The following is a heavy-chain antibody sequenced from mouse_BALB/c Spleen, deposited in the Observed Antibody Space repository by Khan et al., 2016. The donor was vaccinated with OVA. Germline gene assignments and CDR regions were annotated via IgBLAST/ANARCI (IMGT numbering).Heavy chain of an antibody. J-gene: IGHJ4*01. CDR1: GYSITSDYA. CDR3: ARALYYSYGYALEC. D-gene: IGHD2-12*01. V-gene: IGHV3-2*02. CDR2: ISSTGST. Sequence: EVQLVESGPGLVKPSQSLSLTCTVTGYSITSDYAWNWIRQFPGNKLEWMGYISSTGSTSYNPSLKSRISITRDISKNQFFLQLKSVTTEDTATYYCARALYYSYGYALECWGRGTSVTVSS.